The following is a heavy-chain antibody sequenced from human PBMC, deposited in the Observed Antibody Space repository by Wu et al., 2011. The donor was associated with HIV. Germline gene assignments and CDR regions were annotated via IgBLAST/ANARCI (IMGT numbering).Heavy chain of an antibody. J-gene: IGHJ4*02. D-gene: IGHD3-10*01. CDR3: ALRTRAGSGSDY. CDR1: GGTFSSYV. V-gene: IGHV1-69*05. Sequence: QVQLAQSGAEVKKPGSSVKVSCKVSGGTFSSYVLSWVRRAPGHGLEWMGGILPIHNRVNYAQKFQGRVTITTDESTTTAYMELNSLTFEDTAVYYCALRTRAGSGSDYWGQGTLVTVSS. CDR2: ILPIHNRV.